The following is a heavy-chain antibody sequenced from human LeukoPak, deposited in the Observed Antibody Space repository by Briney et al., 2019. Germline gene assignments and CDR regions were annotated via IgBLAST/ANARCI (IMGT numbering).Heavy chain of an antibody. J-gene: IGHJ4*02. CDR3: ARGVDPYYFDY. D-gene: IGHD3-9*01. CDR2: INPSGGTT. V-gene: IGHV1-46*01. Sequence: GASVKVSCKASGYTFTGYYMHWVRQAPGQGLEWMGIINPSGGTTTYAQKFQGRVTVTRDTSTSTVYMELSSLRSEDTAVYYCARGVDPYYFDYWGQGTLVTVSS. CDR1: GYTFTGYY.